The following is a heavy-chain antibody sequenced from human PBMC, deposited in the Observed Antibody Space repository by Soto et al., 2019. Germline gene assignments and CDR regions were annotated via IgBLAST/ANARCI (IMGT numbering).Heavy chain of an antibody. CDR3: ARERFDYYDSSGYWRFDP. J-gene: IGHJ5*02. CDR1: GFTFSSYS. Sequence: GGSLRLSCAASGFTFSSYSMNWVRQAPGKGLEWVSYISSSSSTIYYADSVKGRFTISRDNAKNSLYLQMNSLRAEDTAVYYCARERFDYYDSSGYWRFDPWGQGTLVTVSS. D-gene: IGHD3-22*01. V-gene: IGHV3-48*01. CDR2: ISSSSSTI.